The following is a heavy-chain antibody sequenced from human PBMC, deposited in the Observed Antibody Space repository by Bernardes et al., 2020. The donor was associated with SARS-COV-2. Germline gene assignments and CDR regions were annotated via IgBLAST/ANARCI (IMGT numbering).Heavy chain of an antibody. CDR2: ISGSGGST. V-gene: IGHV3-23*01. D-gene: IGHD3-10*01. CDR3: AKDRVVAGSGSYYPMEIDY. CDR1: GFTFSSYA. J-gene: IGHJ4*02. Sequence: GGSLRLSCAASGFTFSSYAMSWVRQAPGKGLEWVSAISGSGGSTYYADSVKGRFTISRDNSKNTLYLQMNSLRAGDTAVYYCAKDRVVAGSGSYYPMEIDYWGQGTLVTVSS.